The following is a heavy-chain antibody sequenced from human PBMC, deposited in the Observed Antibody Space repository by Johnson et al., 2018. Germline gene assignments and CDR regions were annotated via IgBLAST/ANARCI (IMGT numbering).Heavy chain of an antibody. CDR2: INTDGSST. CDR1: GFNFRSYW. V-gene: IGHV3-74*01. D-gene: IGHD6-13*01. Sequence: VQLQESGGGLVQPGGSLRLSCAASGFNFRSYWMHWVRQAPGKGLLWVSRINTDGSSTSHADSVKGRFTISRDNAKNTWYLQMNGLRAEDTAVYDCARVRGYSSNWGDAFDIWGQGTMVTVSS. J-gene: IGHJ3*02. CDR3: ARVRGYSSNWGDAFDI.